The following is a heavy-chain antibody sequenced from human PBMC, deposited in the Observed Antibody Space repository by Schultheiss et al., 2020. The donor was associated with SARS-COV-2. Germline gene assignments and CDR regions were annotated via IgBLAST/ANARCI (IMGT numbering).Heavy chain of an antibody. Sequence: SETLSLTCTVSGGSISSSSYYWGWIRQPPGKGLEWIGSIYYSGSTYYNPSLKSRVTISVDTSKNQFSLKLSSVTAADTAVYYCARVTDSSGYIAPNDAFDIWGQGTMVTVSS. D-gene: IGHD3-22*01. CDR1: GGSISSSSYY. J-gene: IGHJ3*02. V-gene: IGHV4-39*01. CDR3: ARVTDSSGYIAPNDAFDI. CDR2: IYYSGST.